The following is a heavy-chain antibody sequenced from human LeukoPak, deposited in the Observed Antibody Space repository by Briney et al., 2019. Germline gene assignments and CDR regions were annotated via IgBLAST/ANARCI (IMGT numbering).Heavy chain of an antibody. CDR1: GASFSGYY. D-gene: IGHD6-13*01. CDR3: ARAPYSSSWHVDY. J-gene: IGHJ4*02. CDR2: INHSGST. Sequence: SEILSLTCAVYGASFSGYYWSWIRQPPGKGLEWIGEINHSGSTNYNPSLKSRVTISVDTSKNQFSLKLSSVTAADTAVYYCARAPYSSSWHVDYWGQGTLVTVSS. V-gene: IGHV4-34*01.